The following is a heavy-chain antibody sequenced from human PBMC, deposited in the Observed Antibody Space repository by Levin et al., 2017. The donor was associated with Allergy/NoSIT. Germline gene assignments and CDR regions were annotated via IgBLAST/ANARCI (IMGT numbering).Heavy chain of an antibody. CDR1: GGSFSSSY. CDR3: VRGAIEYSDYPVFDS. Sequence: LSQTLSLTCTVSGGSFSSSYWTWIRQPAGKGLEWIGRIHGSGGTNYNPSLKSRVAMSVDTSKNQFSLKVHSVTAADTAVYYCVRGAIEYSDYPVFDSWGPGTLVTVSS. V-gene: IGHV4-4*07. CDR2: IHGSGGT. D-gene: IGHD4-11*01. J-gene: IGHJ4*02.